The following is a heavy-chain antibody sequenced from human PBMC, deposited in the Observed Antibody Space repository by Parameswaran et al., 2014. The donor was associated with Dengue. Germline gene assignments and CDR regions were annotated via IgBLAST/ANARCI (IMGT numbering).Heavy chain of an antibody. V-gene: IGHV4-4*02. Sequence: RWIRQPPGKGLEWIGEIYHSGSTNYNPSLKSRVTISVDKSKNQFSLKLSSVTAADTAVYYCAMGRGSSGGYWGQGTLVTVLL. CDR3: AMGRGSSGGY. CDR2: IYHSGST. D-gene: IGHD6-6*01. J-gene: IGHJ4*02.